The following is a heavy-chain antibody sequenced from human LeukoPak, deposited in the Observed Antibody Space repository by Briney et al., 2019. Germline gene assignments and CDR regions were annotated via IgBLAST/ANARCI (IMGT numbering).Heavy chain of an antibody. Sequence: PSETLSLTCAVYGGSFSGYYWSWIRQPPGKGLEWIGEINHSGSTNYNPSLKSRVTISVDTSKNQFSLKLSSVTAADTAVYYCARGRGIQLWAYFDYWGQGTLVTVPS. CDR1: GGSFSGYY. D-gene: IGHD5-18*01. CDR2: INHSGST. V-gene: IGHV4-34*01. J-gene: IGHJ4*02. CDR3: ARGRGIQLWAYFDY.